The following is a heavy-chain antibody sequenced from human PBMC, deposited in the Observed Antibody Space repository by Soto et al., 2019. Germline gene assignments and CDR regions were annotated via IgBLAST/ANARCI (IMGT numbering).Heavy chain of an antibody. J-gene: IGHJ4*02. V-gene: IGHV3-30*18. CDR1: GFTFSSYG. D-gene: IGHD3-22*01. Sequence: QVPLVESGGGVVQPGRSLRLSCAASGFTFSSYGMHWVRQAPGKGLEWVAVISYDGSNKYYADSVKGRFTISRDNSKNTLYLQMNSLRAEDTAVYYCAKAYTYYYDSSGYTHDYWGQGTLVTVSS. CDR2: ISYDGSNK. CDR3: AKAYTYYYDSSGYTHDY.